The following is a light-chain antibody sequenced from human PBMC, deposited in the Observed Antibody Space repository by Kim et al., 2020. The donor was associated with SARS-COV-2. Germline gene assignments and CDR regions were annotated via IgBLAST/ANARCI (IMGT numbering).Light chain of an antibody. CDR1: HSIGIS. V-gene: IGKV3-20*01. Sequence: SLSPGEGATLSCRASHSIGISLAWYQQTRGQAPRLLIYDAAIRATGIPDRFSGSGSGTDFTLTITTLEPEDFAVYYCHQYGTTPRTFGQGTKLEIK. J-gene: IGKJ2*01. CDR3: HQYGTTPRT. CDR2: DAA.